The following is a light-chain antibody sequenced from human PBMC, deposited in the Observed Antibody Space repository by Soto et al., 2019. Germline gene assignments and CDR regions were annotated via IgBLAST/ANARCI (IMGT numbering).Light chain of an antibody. CDR2: GAS. CDR3: QLYNNWPRT. Sequence: EIVMTQSPATLSVSPGERATLSCRASQSVSGNLAWYQQKPGQAPRLLIYGASTRATGIPARFSGSGSGTEFTLTISSLQSEDFAVYSCQLYNNWPRTFGQGTKVEIK. J-gene: IGKJ1*01. V-gene: IGKV3-15*01. CDR1: QSVSGN.